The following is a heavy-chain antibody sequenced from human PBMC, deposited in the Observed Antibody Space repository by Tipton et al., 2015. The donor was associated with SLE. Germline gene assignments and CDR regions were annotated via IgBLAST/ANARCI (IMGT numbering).Heavy chain of an antibody. V-gene: IGHV4-30-4*01. CDR2: LHFSGNT. CDR3: TRDSGEQQLVTAFDI. Sequence: TLSLTCNVSGGSINSGDYYWSWIRQPPGQGLEWIGYLHFSGNTYYNPSLQSRLTISGDTSKNHFSLNLTSVTAADTGMYYCTRDSGEQQLVTAFDIWGQGTMVTVSS. J-gene: IGHJ3*02. D-gene: IGHD6-13*01. CDR1: GGSINSGDYY.